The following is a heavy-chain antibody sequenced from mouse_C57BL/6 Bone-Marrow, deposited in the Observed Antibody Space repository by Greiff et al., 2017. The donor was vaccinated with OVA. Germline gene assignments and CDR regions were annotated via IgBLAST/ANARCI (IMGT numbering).Heavy chain of an antibody. J-gene: IGHJ1*03. CDR3: ASFITTVVARRYFDV. CDR1: GFTFSDYY. V-gene: IGHV5-12*01. D-gene: IGHD1-1*01. Sequence: EVMLVESGGGLVQPGGSLKLSCAASGFTFSDYYMYWVRQTPEKRLEWVAYISNGGGSTYYPDTVKGRFTISRDNAKNTLYLQMSRLKSEDTAMYYCASFITTVVARRYFDVWGTGTTVTVSS. CDR2: ISNGGGST.